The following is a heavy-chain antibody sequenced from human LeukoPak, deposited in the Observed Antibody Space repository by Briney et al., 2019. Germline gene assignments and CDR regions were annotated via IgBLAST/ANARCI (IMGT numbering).Heavy chain of an antibody. Sequence: GGSLRLSCAASGFTFSSYAMSWVRQAPGKGLGWVSAISGSGGSTYYADSVKGRFTISRDNSKNTLYLQMNSLRDEDTAVYYCVKGSQLPITMILGGHFQHWGQGTLVTVSS. D-gene: IGHD3-22*01. CDR1: GFTFSSYA. CDR3: VKGSQLPITMILGGHFQH. V-gene: IGHV3-23*01. J-gene: IGHJ1*01. CDR2: ISGSGGST.